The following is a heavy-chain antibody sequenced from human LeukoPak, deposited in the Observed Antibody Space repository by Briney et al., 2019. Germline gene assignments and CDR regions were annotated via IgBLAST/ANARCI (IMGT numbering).Heavy chain of an antibody. CDR3: ARGAYGSGSSYNYYGMDV. CDR2: IYPDDSDS. Sequence: GASLQISCKGSGYIFATSWIAWVRQLPGKGLEWMGIIYPDDSDSRYSPSFEGQVTFSVDKSITTAYLQWSSLKASDTAIYYCARGAYGSGSSYNYYGMDVWGQGTPVTVSS. V-gene: IGHV5-51*01. CDR1: GYIFATSW. J-gene: IGHJ6*02. D-gene: IGHD3-10*01.